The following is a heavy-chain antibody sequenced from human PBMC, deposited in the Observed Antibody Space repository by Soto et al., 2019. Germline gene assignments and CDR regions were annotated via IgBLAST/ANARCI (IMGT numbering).Heavy chain of an antibody. D-gene: IGHD2-21*01. CDR2: ISTYKGNT. CDR3: ASIAGLTFYYYYYMDV. V-gene: IGHV1-18*01. J-gene: IGHJ6*03. CDR1: GYTFTGYD. Sequence: QVQLVQSGAEVKKPGASVKVSCKASGYTFTGYDITWVRQAPGQGLEWVGWISTYKGNTDYAQNLQGRVTMTTDTSTITVYMELRSLRSDDTAVYYCASIAGLTFYYYYYMDVWGEGTTVTVSS.